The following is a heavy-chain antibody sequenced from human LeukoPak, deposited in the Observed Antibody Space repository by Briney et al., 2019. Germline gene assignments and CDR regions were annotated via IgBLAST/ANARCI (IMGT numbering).Heavy chain of an antibody. CDR2: IKSKTDGGTT. J-gene: IGHJ4*02. CDR1: GFTFSNAW. D-gene: IGHD4-17*01. CDR3: TTSPTVTTLVFDY. V-gene: IGHV3-15*01. Sequence: GGSLRLSCAASGFTFSNAWMSWVRQAPGKGLEWVGRIKSKTDGGTTDYAAHVKGRFTISRDDSKNTLYLQMNSLKTEDTAVYYCTTSPTVTTLVFDYWGQGTLVTVSS.